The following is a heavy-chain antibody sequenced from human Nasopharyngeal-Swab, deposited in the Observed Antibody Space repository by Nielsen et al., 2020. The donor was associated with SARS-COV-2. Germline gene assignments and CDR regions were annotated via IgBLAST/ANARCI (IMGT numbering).Heavy chain of an antibody. Sequence: WVRQAPGQGLEWMGWMNPNSGNTGYAQKFQGRVTMTRNTSISTAYMELSSLRSEDTAVYYCARSDSSGYYLYYYGTDVWGQGTTVTVSS. CDR3: ARSDSSGYYLYYYGTDV. D-gene: IGHD3-22*01. CDR2: MNPNSGNT. V-gene: IGHV1-8*01. J-gene: IGHJ6*02.